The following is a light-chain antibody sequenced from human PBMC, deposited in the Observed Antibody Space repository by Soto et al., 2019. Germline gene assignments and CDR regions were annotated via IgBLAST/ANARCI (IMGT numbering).Light chain of an antibody. Sequence: EIVLTQSPATLSLSPGETATLSCRASQSVSNYLAWYQHKPGQAPRLLIYGASNRATGISARISGSGSGRDFSLTINSLDPEDSAVYYCHQRTNWPSITFGQGTRLEI. CDR2: GAS. V-gene: IGKV3-11*02. J-gene: IGKJ5*01. CDR3: HQRTNWPSIT. CDR1: QSVSNY.